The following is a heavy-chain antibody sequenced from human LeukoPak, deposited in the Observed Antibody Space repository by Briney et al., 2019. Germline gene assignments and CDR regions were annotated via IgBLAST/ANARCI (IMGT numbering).Heavy chain of an antibody. J-gene: IGHJ4*02. Sequence: ASVKVSCKASGYTFTGYFMHWVRQAPGQGLEWMGWINPNSGGTSYLQNFQGRVTMTRDTSISTAYMDLSRLRSDDTAVYYCARGRPGDYFDYWGQGALVTVSS. CDR2: INPNSGGT. V-gene: IGHV1-2*02. CDR1: GYTFTGYF. CDR3: ARGRPGDYFDY. D-gene: IGHD6-25*01.